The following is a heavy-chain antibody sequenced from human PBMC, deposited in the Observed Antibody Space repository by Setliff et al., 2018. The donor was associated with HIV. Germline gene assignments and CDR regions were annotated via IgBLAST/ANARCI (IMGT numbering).Heavy chain of an antibody. CDR2: ISSYNDNT. Sequence: AASVKVSCKASGYSFTNYGISWVRQAPGQGLEWMGWISSYNDNTNYALNLQGRVTMTTDTSASTAYMELRSLRSDDTAVYYCARDDVGYCSGGSCYHLFDTFDIWGQGTVVTVS. J-gene: IGHJ3*02. D-gene: IGHD2-15*01. V-gene: IGHV1-18*01. CDR1: GYSFTNYG. CDR3: ARDDVGYCSGGSCYHLFDTFDI.